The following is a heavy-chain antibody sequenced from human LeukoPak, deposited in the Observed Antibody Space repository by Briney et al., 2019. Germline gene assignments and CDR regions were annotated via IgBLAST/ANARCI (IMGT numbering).Heavy chain of an antibody. V-gene: IGHV3-21*03. CDR2: ISSSSNYT. CDR3: ARAHSSSWYVGFDY. D-gene: IGHD6-13*01. Sequence: GGSLRLSCAASGFTFSSYSLNWVRQAPGKGLEWVSSISSSSNYTYYADSVKGRFTISRDNAKNSLYLQMNSLRAEDTAVYYCARAHSSSWYVGFDYWGQGTLVTVSS. CDR1: GFTFSSYS. J-gene: IGHJ4*02.